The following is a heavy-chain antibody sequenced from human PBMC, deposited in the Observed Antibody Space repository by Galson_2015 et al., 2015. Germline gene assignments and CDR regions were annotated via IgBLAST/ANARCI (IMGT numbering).Heavy chain of an antibody. Sequence: SLRLSCAASGFTFSSYSMNWVRQAPGKGLEWVSSISSSSSYIYYADSVKGRFTISRDNAKNSLYLQMNSLRAEDTAVYYCAREGTRRLYCSSTSCPVEFDYWGQGTLVTVSS. CDR3: AREGTRRLYCSSTSCPVEFDY. CDR1: GFTFSSYS. V-gene: IGHV3-21*01. D-gene: IGHD2-2*01. CDR2: ISSSSSYI. J-gene: IGHJ4*02.